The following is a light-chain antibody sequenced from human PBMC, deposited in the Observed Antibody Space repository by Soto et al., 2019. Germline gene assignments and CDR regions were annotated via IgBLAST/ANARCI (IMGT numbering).Light chain of an antibody. CDR3: QQYSTYPIT. Sequence: DIQMTQSPSSLSASVGDGVTITCRASQSISSYLNWYQQKPGKAPKLLIYAASTLQSGVPSRFTGSGSGTEFTLTISSLQSDDFATYYCQQYSTYPITFGQGTRLEIK. CDR1: QSISSY. J-gene: IGKJ5*01. CDR2: AAS. V-gene: IGKV1-39*01.